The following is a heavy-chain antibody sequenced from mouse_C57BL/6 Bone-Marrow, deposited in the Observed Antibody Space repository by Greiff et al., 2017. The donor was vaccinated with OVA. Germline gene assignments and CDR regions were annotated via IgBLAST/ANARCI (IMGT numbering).Heavy chain of an antibody. V-gene: IGHV1-62-2*01. D-gene: IGHD2-4*01. J-gene: IGHJ3*01. CDR3: ARHEEAPLDDYDGPWFAY. CDR1: GYTFTEYT. CDR2: FYPGSGSI. Sequence: QVQLQQSGAELVKPGASVKLSCKASGYTFTEYTIHWVKQRSGQGLEWIGWFYPGSGSIKYNEKFKDKATLTADKSSSTVYMELSRLTSEDSAVYVCARHEEAPLDDYDGPWFAYWGQGTLVTVSA.